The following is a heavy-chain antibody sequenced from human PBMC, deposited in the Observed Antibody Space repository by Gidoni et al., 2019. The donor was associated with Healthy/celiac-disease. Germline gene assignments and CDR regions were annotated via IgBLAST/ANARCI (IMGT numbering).Heavy chain of an antibody. Sequence: EVQLVESGGGLVKPGGSLRLSCAASGFTFSSYSMNWVSSISSSSSYIYYADSVKGRFTISRDNAKNSLYLQMNSLRAEDTAVYYCARESDGPWFGELNDAFDIWGQGTMVTVSS. D-gene: IGHD3-10*01. CDR2: ISSSSSYI. V-gene: IGHV3-21*01. J-gene: IGHJ3*02. CDR1: GFTFSSYS. CDR3: ARESDGPWFGELNDAFDI.